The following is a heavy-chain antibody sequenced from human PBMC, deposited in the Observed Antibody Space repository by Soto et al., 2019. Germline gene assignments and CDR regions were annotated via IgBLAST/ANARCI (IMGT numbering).Heavy chain of an antibody. V-gene: IGHV1-46*01. CDR3: ARETVIDTYSRWFDP. Sequence: ASVKVSCKASGYTFTTYFIHWIRQAPGQGLEWMGIIHPSAGGTNYAQKFRGRVIMTTDPSSSTVYMELNTLTSEDKAMYYCARETVIDTYSRWFDPWGPGTLVTVSS. CDR1: GYTFTTYF. CDR2: IHPSAGGT. J-gene: IGHJ5*02. D-gene: IGHD2-21*01.